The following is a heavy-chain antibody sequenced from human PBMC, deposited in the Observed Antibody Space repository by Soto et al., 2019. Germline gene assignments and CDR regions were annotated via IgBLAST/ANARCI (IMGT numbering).Heavy chain of an antibody. D-gene: IGHD2-21*02. V-gene: IGHV3-23*01. CDR2: ITGSGDSA. CDR3: TKVLTAEQFYPSDS. CDR1: GFVFRNYA. Sequence: EVQLWESGGGLAQPGGSLRLSCAASGFVFRNYAMTWVRQAPGKGLEWVSAITGSGDSAYYADAVKGRFTISRDNSNNTLSLQMNSLRVDDTAVYYCTKVLTAEQFYPSDSWGQGTLVTVSS. J-gene: IGHJ4*02.